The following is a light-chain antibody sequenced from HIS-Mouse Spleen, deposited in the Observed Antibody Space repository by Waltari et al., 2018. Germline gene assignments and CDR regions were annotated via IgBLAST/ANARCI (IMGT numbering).Light chain of an antibody. V-gene: IGLV1-47*01. CDR3: AAWDDSLSGVV. CDR1: SSNIGSNY. J-gene: IGLJ2*01. Sequence: QSVLTQPPSASGTPGQRVTISCSGSSSNIGSNYVYWYQQLPGTAPKLLIYRNNPRPYGVPDRFAGSKSGTSASLAISGLRSEDEADYYCAAWDDSLSGVVFGGGTKLTV. CDR2: RNN.